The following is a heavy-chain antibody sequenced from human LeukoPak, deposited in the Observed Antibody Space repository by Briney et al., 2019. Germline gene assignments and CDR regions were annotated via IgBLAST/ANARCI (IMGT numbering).Heavy chain of an antibody. CDR1: GGTFSSYA. J-gene: IGHJ4*02. D-gene: IGHD3-22*01. CDR3: ARASVSSGYSVY. CDR2: IIPIFGTA. Sequence: SVKVSCKASGGTFSSYAISWVRQAPGQGLEWMGRIIPIFGTANYAQKFQGRVTITTDESTSTAYMELRSLRSDDTAVYYCARASVSSGYSVYWGQGTLVTVSS. V-gene: IGHV1-69*05.